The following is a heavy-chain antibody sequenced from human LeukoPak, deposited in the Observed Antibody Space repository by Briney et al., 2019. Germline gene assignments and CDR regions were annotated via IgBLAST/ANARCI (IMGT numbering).Heavy chain of an antibody. CDR2: ISGSGGST. V-gene: IGHV3-23*01. Sequence: GGSLRLSCAASGFTFSSYAMSWVRQAPGKGLEWVSAISGSGGSTYYADSVKGRLTISRDNSKNTLYLQMNSLRAEDTAVYYCAKAGYSYGGNFDYWGQGTLVTVSS. D-gene: IGHD4-23*01. J-gene: IGHJ4*02. CDR3: AKAGYSYGGNFDY. CDR1: GFTFSSYA.